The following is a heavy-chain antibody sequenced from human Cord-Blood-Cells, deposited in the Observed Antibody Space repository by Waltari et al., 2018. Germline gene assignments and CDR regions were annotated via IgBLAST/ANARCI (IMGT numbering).Heavy chain of an antibody. CDR2: ISSSSSYI. D-gene: IGHD2-21*02. J-gene: IGHJ3*02. Sequence: EVQLVESGGGLVKPGGSLRLSCAASGFTLSSYSMNWVRQAPGKGLEWVSSISSSSSYIYYADSVKGRFTISRDNAKNSLYLQMNSLRAEDTAVYYCARMGTGDAFDIWGQGTMVTVSS. CDR1: GFTLSSYS. V-gene: IGHV3-21*01. CDR3: ARMGTGDAFDI.